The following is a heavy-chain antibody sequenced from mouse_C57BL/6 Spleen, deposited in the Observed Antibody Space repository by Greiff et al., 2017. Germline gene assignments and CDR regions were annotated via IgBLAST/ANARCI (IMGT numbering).Heavy chain of an antibody. J-gene: IGHJ4*01. CDR1: GFNIKNTY. CDR2: IDPANGNT. CDR3: ARDEYGDGNYAMDY. D-gene: IGHD1-2*01. Sequence: EVQLQQSVAELVRPGASVKLSCTASGFNIKNTYMHWVKQRPEQGLEWIGRIDPANGNTKYAPKFQGKATITADTSSNTAYLQLSSLTSEDSAIXSGARDEYGDGNYAMDYWGQGTSVTVSS. V-gene: IGHV14-3*01.